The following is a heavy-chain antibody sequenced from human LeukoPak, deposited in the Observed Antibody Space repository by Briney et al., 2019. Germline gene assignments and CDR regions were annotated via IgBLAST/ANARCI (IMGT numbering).Heavy chain of an antibody. V-gene: IGHV3-21*01. Sequence: GGSLRLSCAASGFTFSSYSMNWVRQAPGKGLEWVSSISSSSSYIYYADSVKGRFTISRDNAKNSLYLQMNSLRAEDTAVYYCARGPNWYYYDSSGYSPFDYWGQGTLVTVSS. D-gene: IGHD3-22*01. CDR3: ARGPNWYYYDSSGYSPFDY. J-gene: IGHJ4*02. CDR1: GFTFSSYS. CDR2: ISSSSSYI.